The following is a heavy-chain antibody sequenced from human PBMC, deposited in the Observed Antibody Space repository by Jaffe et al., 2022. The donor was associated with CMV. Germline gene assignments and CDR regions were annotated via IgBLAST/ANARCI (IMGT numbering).Heavy chain of an antibody. CDR3: ARVGDCTNGVCHDPDYFDY. CDR1: GFTFSSYS. CDR2: ISSSSSYI. Sequence: EVQLVESGGGLVKPGGSLRLSCAASGFTFSSYSMNWVRQAPGKGLEWVSSISSSSSYIYYADSVKGRFTISRDNAKNSLYLQMNSLRAEDTAVYYCARVGDCTNGVCHDPDYFDYWGQGTLVTVSS. J-gene: IGHJ4*02. D-gene: IGHD2-8*01. V-gene: IGHV3-21*01.